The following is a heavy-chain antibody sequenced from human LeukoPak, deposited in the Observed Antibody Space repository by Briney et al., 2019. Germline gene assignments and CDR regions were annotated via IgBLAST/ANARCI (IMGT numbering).Heavy chain of an antibody. CDR2: ISPDGSSA. D-gene: IGHD3-22*01. Sequence: PGGSLRLSCAASEFSFSSYWMHWVRQAPGKGLVWVSRISPDGSSASYADSVRGRFTISRDNAKNTLYLQMNSLRAEDTAVYYCARATYYYDSSGYRAVYYFDYWGQGTLVTVSS. CDR3: ARATYYYDSSGYRAVYYFDY. CDR1: EFSFSSYW. J-gene: IGHJ4*02. V-gene: IGHV3-74*01.